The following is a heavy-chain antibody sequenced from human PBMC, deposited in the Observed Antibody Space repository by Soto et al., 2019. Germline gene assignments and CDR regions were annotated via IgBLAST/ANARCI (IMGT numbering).Heavy chain of an antibody. CDR1: GFNVSSNY. CDR3: AKMIGVNWFDP. V-gene: IGHV3-53*04. CDR2: IYTGGGT. Sequence: EVQVVESGGGLVQPGGSLRLSCAASGFNVSSNYMSWVRQAPGKGLEWVSIIYTGGGTYYADSVKGRFTISKHNSNNTVYLQMNSLRAEDTAVYYCAKMIGVNWFDPWGQGDHVTVSS. D-gene: IGHD3-22*01. J-gene: IGHJ5*02.